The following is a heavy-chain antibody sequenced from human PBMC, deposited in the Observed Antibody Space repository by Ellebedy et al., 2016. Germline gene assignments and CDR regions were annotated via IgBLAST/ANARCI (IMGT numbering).Heavy chain of an antibody. CDR1: GFTFGDYA. D-gene: IGHD5-12*01. CDR2: IRSKSYGGTT. Sequence: GGSLRLSCSASGFTFGDYALSWFRQAPGKGLEWVGFIRSKSYGGTTEYAASVRGRFSISRDDSNSIAFLQMNSLKKGDTAIYYCARADYIVATLGMFWGQGTLVTVSS. CDR3: ARADYIVATLGMF. J-gene: IGHJ4*02. V-gene: IGHV3-49*03.